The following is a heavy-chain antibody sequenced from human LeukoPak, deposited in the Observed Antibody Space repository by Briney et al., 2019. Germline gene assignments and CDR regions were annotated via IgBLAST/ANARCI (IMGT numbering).Heavy chain of an antibody. CDR2: IYYSGST. J-gene: IGHJ4*02. Sequence: KSSETLSLTCTVSGGSISSGDYYWSWIRQPPGKGLEWIGYIYYSGSTYYNPSLKSRVTISVDTSKNQLSLKLSSVTAADTAVYYCAREVSRWPYYFDYWGQGTLVTVSS. CDR3: AREVSRWPYYFDY. D-gene: IGHD4-23*01. CDR1: GGSISSGDYY. V-gene: IGHV4-30-4*01.